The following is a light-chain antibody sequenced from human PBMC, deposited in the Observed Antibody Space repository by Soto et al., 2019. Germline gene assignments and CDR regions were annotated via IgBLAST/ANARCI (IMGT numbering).Light chain of an antibody. Sequence: EIVMTQSPATLSVSPGERATLSCRASQSVSYHLAWYQQKPGQAQRLLIYGASTRATGIPDRFSGSVSATEFTLTISSLRSEDFAVYYCQQYKDWPPITFGQGTRLEIK. CDR1: QSVSYH. CDR2: GAS. V-gene: IGKV3-15*01. J-gene: IGKJ5*01. CDR3: QQYKDWPPIT.